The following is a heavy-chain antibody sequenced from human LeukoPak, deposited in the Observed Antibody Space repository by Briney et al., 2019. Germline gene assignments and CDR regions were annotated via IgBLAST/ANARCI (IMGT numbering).Heavy chain of an antibody. CDR1: GFTFSRYW. CDR2: IKQEGGEK. J-gene: IGHJ4*02. CDR3: ARDAGYSSGCNDY. D-gene: IGHD6-19*01. V-gene: IGHV3-7*01. Sequence: GGSLRLSCAASGFTFSRYWMSWVRQAPGKGLEWVANIKQEGGEKYYVDSVKGRFTISRDNAKNTLYLQMNSLRAEDTAVYYCARDAGYSSGCNDYWGQGTVVSVSS.